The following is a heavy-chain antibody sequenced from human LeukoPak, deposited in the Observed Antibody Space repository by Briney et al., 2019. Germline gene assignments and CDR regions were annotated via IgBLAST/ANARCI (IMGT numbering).Heavy chain of an antibody. CDR3: ARDLVLECFHNFDY. V-gene: IGHV1-2*02. Sequence: ASVKVSCKASGYTFTGYYMHWVRQAPGQGLEWMGWINPNSGGANYAQKFQGRVTMTRDTSISTAYMELSRLRSDDTAVYYCARDLVLECFHNFDYWGQGTLVTVSS. CDR1: GYTFTGYY. CDR2: INPNSGGA. D-gene: IGHD3-3*01. J-gene: IGHJ4*02.